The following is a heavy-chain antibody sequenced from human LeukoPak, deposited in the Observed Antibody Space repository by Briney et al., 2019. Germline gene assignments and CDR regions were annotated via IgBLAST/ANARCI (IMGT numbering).Heavy chain of an antibody. V-gene: IGHV3-9*01. Sequence: GGSLRLSCAASGFTFYDYAMHWVRQAPGKGLEWVSGISWNSGSIVYADSVKGRFTISRDNAKNSLYLQMNSLRAEDTALYYCAKDSSSWYYFDYWGQGTLVTVSS. J-gene: IGHJ4*02. CDR2: ISWNSGSI. CDR3: AKDSSSWYYFDY. D-gene: IGHD6-13*01. CDR1: GFTFYDYA.